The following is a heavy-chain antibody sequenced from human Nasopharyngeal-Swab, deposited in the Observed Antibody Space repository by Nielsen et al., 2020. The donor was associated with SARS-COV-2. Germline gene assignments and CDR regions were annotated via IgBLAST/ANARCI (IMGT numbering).Heavy chain of an antibody. Sequence: GESLKISCAASGFSFSTFWMHWVRQVPGEGLVWVSRINNDGRRTNYAESVKGRFTISIDNVKNMLYLQMNNLRPEDTAVYYCARDLGGFGCYLCQVTLATVSS. J-gene: IGHJ4*02. D-gene: IGHD5-12*01. CDR1: GFSFSTFW. CDR2: INNDGRRT. V-gene: IGHV3-74*01. CDR3: ARDLGGFGCY.